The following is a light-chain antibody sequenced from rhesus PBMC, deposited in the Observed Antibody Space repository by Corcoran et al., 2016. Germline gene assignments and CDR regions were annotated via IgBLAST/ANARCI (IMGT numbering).Light chain of an antibody. CDR3: LQYTSSPYS. CDR1: QSISSW. CDR2: KAS. J-gene: IGKJ2*01. Sequence: DIQMTQSPSSLSASVGDTVTITCRASQSISSWLDWYQQKPGKAPKLLIYKASSLQSGVPSRLRGSGSGTDFTLTITSLQPEDFAAYYCLQYTSSPYSFGQGTKVEIK. V-gene: IGKV1-22*01.